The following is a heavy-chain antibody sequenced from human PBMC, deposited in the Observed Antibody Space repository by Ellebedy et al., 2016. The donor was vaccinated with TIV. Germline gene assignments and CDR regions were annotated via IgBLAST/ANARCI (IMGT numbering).Heavy chain of an antibody. J-gene: IGHJ4*02. CDR1: GFTFSTYS. CDR2: ISYSASTI. CDR3: ARVGYSYGPDY. Sequence: GESLKISXAASGFTFSTYSMNWVRQAPGKGLEWVSYISYSASTIYYADSVKGRFTISRDNAKNSLYLQMNSLRVEDTAVYYCARVGYSYGPDYWGQGTLVTVSS. D-gene: IGHD5-18*01. V-gene: IGHV3-48*01.